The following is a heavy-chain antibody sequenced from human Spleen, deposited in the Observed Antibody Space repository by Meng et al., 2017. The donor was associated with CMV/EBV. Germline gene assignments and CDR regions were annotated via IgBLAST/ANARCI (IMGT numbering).Heavy chain of an antibody. CDR2: IYYSGRT. D-gene: IGHD5-18*01. CDR1: GGSINSSSYY. V-gene: IGHV4-39*07. CDR3: ARNGYTYDYWYFFDY. Sequence: SETLSLTCTVSGGSINSSSYYWGWIRQPPGKGLEWIGSIYYSGRTYYNPSLKSRVTISVDTSKNQFSLKLTSVTAADTAVYYWARNGYTYDYWYFFDYWGQGTLVTVSS. J-gene: IGHJ4*02.